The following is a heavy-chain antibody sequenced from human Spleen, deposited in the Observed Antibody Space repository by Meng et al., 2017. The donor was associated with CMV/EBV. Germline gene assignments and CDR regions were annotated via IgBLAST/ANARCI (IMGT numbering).Heavy chain of an antibody. J-gene: IGHJ6*02. D-gene: IGHD6-13*01. CDR3: AGGIAAAGTWYYYYYGMDV. CDR2: IIPIFGTA. CDR1: FSSYA. Sequence: FSSYAISWVRQVPGQGHEWMGGIIPIFGTANYAQKFQGRVTITTDESTSTAYMELSSLRSEDTAVYYCAGGIAAAGTWYYYYYGMDVWGQGTTVTVSS. V-gene: IGHV1-69*05.